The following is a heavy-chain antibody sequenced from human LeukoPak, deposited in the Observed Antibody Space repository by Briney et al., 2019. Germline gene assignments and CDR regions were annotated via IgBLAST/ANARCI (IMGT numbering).Heavy chain of an antibody. V-gene: IGHV3-33*01. Sequence: PGRPLRLSCAASGFTFSSYGMHWVRQAPGKGLEWVAVIWYDGSNKYYADSVKGRFTISRDNSKNTLYLQMNSLRAEDTAVYYCARGFGVSLDAFDIWGQGTMVTVSS. CDR2: IWYDGSNK. CDR3: ARGFGVSLDAFDI. J-gene: IGHJ3*02. CDR1: GFTFSSYG. D-gene: IGHD2-8*01.